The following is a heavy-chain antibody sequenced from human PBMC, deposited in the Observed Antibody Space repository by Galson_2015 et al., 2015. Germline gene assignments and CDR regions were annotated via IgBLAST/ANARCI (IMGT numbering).Heavy chain of an antibody. CDR2: IKKDGSST. D-gene: IGHD3-3*01. CDR3: ARDWYGSGYYSFYYYYGLDV. Sequence: SLRLSCAASGFTFSSYWMHWVRQAPGKGLVWVSRIKKDGSSTSYAESVKGRFTISRDNAKNTLYLEMNSLRAEDTAVYYCARDWYGSGYYSFYYYYGLDVWGQGTTVTVSS. J-gene: IGHJ6*02. CDR1: GFTFSSYW. V-gene: IGHV3-74*01.